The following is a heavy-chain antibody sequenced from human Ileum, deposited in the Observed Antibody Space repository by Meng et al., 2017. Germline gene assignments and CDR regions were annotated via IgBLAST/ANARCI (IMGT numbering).Heavy chain of an antibody. CDR2: IPHSGST. D-gene: IGHD4-23*01. J-gene: IGHJ4*02. CDR3: ARIDYGGNGIEKYYFDY. V-gene: IGHV4-4*02. CDR1: GGSNRRTYV. Sequence: QGLGPGPVGPSGTPSLTCAVSGGSNRRTYVGTWVRQFAGKGLEWIGEIPHSGSTNHNPSLKSRVTISVDKSKNQFSLNLRSVTAADTAVYYCARIDYGGNGIEKYYFDYWGQGTLVTVSS.